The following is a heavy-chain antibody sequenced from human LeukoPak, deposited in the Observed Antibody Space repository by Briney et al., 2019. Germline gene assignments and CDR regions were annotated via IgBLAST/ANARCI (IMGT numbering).Heavy chain of an antibody. Sequence: ESGPTLVNPTQTLTLTYTSSGFSLSTSGVGVGWIRQPPGKALEWLALIYWDDDKRYSPSLKSRLTITKDTSKNQVVLTLTNMDPVDTATYYCAHRRATGTMASLWFDPWGQGTLVTVSS. J-gene: IGHJ5*01. CDR1: GFSLSTSGVG. V-gene: IGHV2-5*02. CDR2: IYWDDDK. D-gene: IGHD1-1*01. CDR3: AHRRATGTMASLWFDP.